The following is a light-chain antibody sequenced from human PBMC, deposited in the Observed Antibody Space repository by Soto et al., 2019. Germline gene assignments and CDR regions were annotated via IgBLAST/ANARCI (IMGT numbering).Light chain of an antibody. J-gene: IGLJ2*01. CDR1: PSDIGAYNY. Sequence: QSALTQPASVSGSPGQSITISCSGTPSDIGAYNYVSWYQHLPGKAPEVIIYDVTNRPSGVSSRFSGSKSGTTASLTISGLQAEDEAHYYCGSYTITSTLMIFGGGTKLTVL. V-gene: IGLV2-14*03. CDR3: GSYTITSTLMI. CDR2: DVT.